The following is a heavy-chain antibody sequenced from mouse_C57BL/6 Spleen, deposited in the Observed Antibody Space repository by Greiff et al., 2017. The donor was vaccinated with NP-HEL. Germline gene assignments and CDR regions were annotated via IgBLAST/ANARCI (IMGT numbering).Heavy chain of an antibody. CDR2: IYPGSGNT. CDR3: ARESGTYFDY. CDR1: GYTFTDYY. V-gene: IGHV1-76*01. D-gene: IGHD4-1*01. J-gene: IGHJ2*01. Sequence: VQLQQSGAELVRPGASVKLSCKASGYTFTDYYINWVKQRPGQGLEWIARIYPGSGNTYYNEKFKGKATLTAEKSSSTAYMQLSSLTSEDSAVYFCARESGTYFDYWGQGTTLTVSS.